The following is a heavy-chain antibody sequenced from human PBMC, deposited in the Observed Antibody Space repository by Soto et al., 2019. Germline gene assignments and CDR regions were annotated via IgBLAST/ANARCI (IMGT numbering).Heavy chain of an antibody. V-gene: IGHV3-23*01. D-gene: IGHD2-2*01. CDR3: AKDLVEYCSSTSCVGY. J-gene: IGHJ4*02. Sequence: PGGSLRLSCAASGFTFSSYAMSWVRQAPGKGLEWVSAISGSGGSTYYADSVKGRFTISRDNSKNTLYLQMNSLRAEDTAVYYCAKDLVEYCSSTSCVGYRGQGTPVTVSS. CDR1: GFTFSSYA. CDR2: ISGSGGST.